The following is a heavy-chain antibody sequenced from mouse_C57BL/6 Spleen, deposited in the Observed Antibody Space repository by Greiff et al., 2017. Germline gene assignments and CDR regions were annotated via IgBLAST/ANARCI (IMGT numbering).Heavy chain of an antibody. D-gene: IGHD3-2*02. V-gene: IGHV1-61*01. CDR3: ARRSSCGDY. CDR1: GYAFTSYW. CDR2: IYPSDSET. Sequence: QVQLQQPGAELVRPGSSVKMSCKASGYAFTSYWMDWVKQRPGQGLEWIGNIYPSDSETHYNQKFKDKATVTIDKSSSTAYMQLSSRTSEDAAVYYCARRSSCGDYWGQGTTRTVSS. J-gene: IGHJ2*01.